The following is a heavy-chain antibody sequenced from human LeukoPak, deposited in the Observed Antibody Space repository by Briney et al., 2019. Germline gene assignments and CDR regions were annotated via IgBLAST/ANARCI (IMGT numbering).Heavy chain of an antibody. CDR3: ARDLHYAFGI. Sequence: EGSLRLSCAASGFTFSSYSMNWVRQAPGKGLEWVSYVGAIGSSTISYADSVMGRFTISRDNAKNSVFLQMNSLRAEDTAVYYCARDLHYAFGIWGQGTMVTVSS. J-gene: IGHJ3*02. CDR1: GFTFSSYS. V-gene: IGHV3-48*01. CDR2: VGAIGSSTI.